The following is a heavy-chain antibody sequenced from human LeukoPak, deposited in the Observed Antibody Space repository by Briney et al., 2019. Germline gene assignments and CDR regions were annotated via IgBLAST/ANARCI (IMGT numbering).Heavy chain of an antibody. CDR2: IYTSGST. V-gene: IGHV4-61*02. J-gene: IGHJ6*03. Sequence: SETLSLTCTVSGGSISSSSYYWSWIRQPAGKGLEWIGRIYTSGSTNYNPSLKSRVTMSVDTSKNQFSLKLSSVTAADTAVYYCARALSGSYKRGGAYYYYYMDVWGKGTTVTISS. D-gene: IGHD1-26*01. CDR3: ARALSGSYKRGGAYYYYYMDV. CDR1: GGSISSSSYY.